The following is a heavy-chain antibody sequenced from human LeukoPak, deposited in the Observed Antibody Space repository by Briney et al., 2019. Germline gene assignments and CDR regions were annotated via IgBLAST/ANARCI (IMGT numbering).Heavy chain of an antibody. CDR2: ISSSSSYI. V-gene: IGHV3-21*01. Sequence: GGSLRLSCAASGFTFSSFAMHWVRQSPGKGLEWVSSISSSSSYIYYADSVKGRFTISRDNAKNSLYLQMNSLRAEDTAVYYCARTLMTTPDYWGQGTLVTVSS. D-gene: IGHD2-15*01. CDR1: GFTFSSFA. CDR3: ARTLMTTPDY. J-gene: IGHJ4*02.